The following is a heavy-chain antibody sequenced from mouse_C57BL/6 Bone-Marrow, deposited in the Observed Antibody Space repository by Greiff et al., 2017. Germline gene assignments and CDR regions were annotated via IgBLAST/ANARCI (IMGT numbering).Heavy chain of an antibody. Sequence: EVNLVESGGGLVQPGGSLKLSCAASGFTFSDYYMYWVRQTPEKRLEWVAYISNGGGSTYYPDTVKGRFTISRDNAKNTLYLQMSRLKSEDTAMYYCARGIDDGYYETDAFAYWGQGTLVTVSA. CDR3: ARGIDDGYYETDAFAY. CDR1: GFTFSDYY. D-gene: IGHD2-3*01. J-gene: IGHJ3*01. V-gene: IGHV5-12*01. CDR2: ISNGGGST.